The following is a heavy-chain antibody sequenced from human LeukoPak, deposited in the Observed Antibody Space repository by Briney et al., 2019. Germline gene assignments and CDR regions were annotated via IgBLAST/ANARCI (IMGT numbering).Heavy chain of an antibody. D-gene: IGHD6-13*01. CDR1: GFTFSSYA. CDR3: ARRDLWYSSSWYYFDY. J-gene: IGHJ4*02. Sequence: GSLRLSCAASGFTFSSYAMSWVRQAPGKGLEWVSAINGSGGSTYYADSVKGRFTISRDNSKNTLYLQMNSLRAEDTAVYYCARRDLWYSSSWYYFDYWGQGTLVTVSA. V-gene: IGHV3-23*01. CDR2: INGSGGST.